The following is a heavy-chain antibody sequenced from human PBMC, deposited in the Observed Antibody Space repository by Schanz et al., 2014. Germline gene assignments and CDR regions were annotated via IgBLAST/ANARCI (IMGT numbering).Heavy chain of an antibody. Sequence: QVQLVQSGAEVKKPGASVRVSCKASGYTFTTYAMSWVRQAPGQGLEWVGWISVYTGNTKYGQKVQARVTMTADTSTNTAYMELRSLRSDDTAVYYCARGIGGYGANNYFDYWGQGTMVTVSS. CDR3: ARGIGGYGANNYFDY. CDR1: GYTFTTYA. D-gene: IGHD5-12*01. J-gene: IGHJ4*03. V-gene: IGHV1-18*01. CDR2: ISVYTGNT.